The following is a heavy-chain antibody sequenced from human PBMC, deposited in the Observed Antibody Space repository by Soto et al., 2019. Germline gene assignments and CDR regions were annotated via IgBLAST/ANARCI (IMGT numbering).Heavy chain of an antibody. CDR2: IRSSPTYT. CDR1: GFTFSGYY. D-gene: IGHD6-13*01. CDR3: ARRRWDAFDI. Sequence: QVQLVESGGGLVKPGGSLRLSCAASGFTFSGYYMSWLRQAPGKGLVWVSYIRSSPTYTDNADSVKGRFTISRDNANNSLYLQMNSLGAEDTAVYYCARRRWDAFDIWGQGTMVTVSS. V-gene: IGHV3-11*05. J-gene: IGHJ3*02.